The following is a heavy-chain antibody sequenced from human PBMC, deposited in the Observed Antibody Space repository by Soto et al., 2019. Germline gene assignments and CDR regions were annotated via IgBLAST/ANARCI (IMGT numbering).Heavy chain of an antibody. D-gene: IGHD2-21*02. J-gene: IGHJ4*02. V-gene: IGHV3-33*01. CDR2: IWYDGSNK. CDR3: ARDPHIVVVTAKFDY. Sequence: PGGSLRLSCAASGFTFSSYGMHWVRQATGKGLEWVAVIWYDGSNKYYADSVKGRFTISRDNSKNTLYLQMNSLRAEDTAVYYCARDPHIVVVTAKFDYWGQGT. CDR1: GFTFSSYG.